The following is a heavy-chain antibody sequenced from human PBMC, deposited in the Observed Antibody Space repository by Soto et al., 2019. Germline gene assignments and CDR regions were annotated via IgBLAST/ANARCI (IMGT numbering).Heavy chain of an antibody. CDR1: GFTFSSYA. D-gene: IGHD3-10*01. Sequence: EVQLLESGGGLVQPGGSLRLSCAASGFTFSSYAMSWVRQAPGKGLEWVSAISGSGGSTYYADSVKGRFTISRDNSKNTLYLQMNSLRAEDTAVYYCEKVFGDYYYGMDVWGQGTTVTVSS. CDR2: ISGSGGST. J-gene: IGHJ6*02. CDR3: EKVFGDYYYGMDV. V-gene: IGHV3-23*01.